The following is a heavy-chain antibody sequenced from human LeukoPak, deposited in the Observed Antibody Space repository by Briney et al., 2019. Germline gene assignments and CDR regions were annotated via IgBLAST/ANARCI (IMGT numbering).Heavy chain of an antibody. CDR1: GGSISSSNW. V-gene: IGHV4-4*02. J-gene: IGHJ4*02. CDR3: ATNGDYNLDY. CDR2: IYHSGST. D-gene: IGHD4-17*01. Sequence: PSGTLSLTCAVSGGSISSSNWWSWVRPPPGKGLEWIGEIYHSGSTNYNPSLTSRVTISVDKSKNQFSLKLSSVTAADTAVYYCATNGDYNLDYWGQGTLVTVSS.